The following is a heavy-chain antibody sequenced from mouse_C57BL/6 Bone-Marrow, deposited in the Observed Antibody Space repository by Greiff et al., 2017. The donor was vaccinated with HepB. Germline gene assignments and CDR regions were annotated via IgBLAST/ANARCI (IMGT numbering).Heavy chain of an antibody. CDR1: GYTFTSYW. V-gene: IGHV1-50*01. CDR3: ARGGNWDLDY. CDR2: IDPSASYT. D-gene: IGHD4-1*01. Sequence: QVQLQHPGAELVKPGASVKLSCKASGYTFTSYWMQWVKQRPGQGLEWIGEIDPSASYTNYNQKFKGKATLTVDTSSSTPYMQLSSLTSEDSAVYYCARGGNWDLDYWGQGTTLTVSS. J-gene: IGHJ2*01.